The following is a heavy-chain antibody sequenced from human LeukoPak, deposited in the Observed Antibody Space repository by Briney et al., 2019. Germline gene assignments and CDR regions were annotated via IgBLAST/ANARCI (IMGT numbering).Heavy chain of an antibody. J-gene: IGHJ5*02. CDR3: ARGSVVPAARYNRFDP. CDR1: GGSFSGYY. Sequence: SETLSLTCAVYGGSFSGYYWSWIRQPPGKGLEWIGEINHSGSTNYNPSLKSRVTISVDTSKNQFSLKLSSATAADTAVYYCARGSVVPAARYNRFDPWGQGTLVTVSS. D-gene: IGHD2-2*01. CDR2: INHSGST. V-gene: IGHV4-34*01.